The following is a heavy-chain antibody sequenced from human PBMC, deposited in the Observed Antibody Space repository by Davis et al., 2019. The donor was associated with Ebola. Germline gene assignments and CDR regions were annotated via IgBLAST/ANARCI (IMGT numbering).Heavy chain of an antibody. Sequence: GESLKISCAASGFTFSSYAMHWVRQAPGKGLEWVAVISYDGSNKYYADSVKGRFTISRDNSKNTLYLQMNSLRAEDTAVYYCARGGYSTFDYWGQGTLVTVSS. J-gene: IGHJ4*02. CDR1: GFTFSSYA. D-gene: IGHD6-13*01. V-gene: IGHV3-30-3*01. CDR3: ARGGYSTFDY. CDR2: ISYDGSNK.